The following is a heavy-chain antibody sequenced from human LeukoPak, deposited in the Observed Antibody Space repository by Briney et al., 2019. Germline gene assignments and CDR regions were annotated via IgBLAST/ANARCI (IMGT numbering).Heavy chain of an antibody. D-gene: IGHD2-8*01. CDR2: IYPVDAET. Sequence: GESLKISCKASGYTYTKSWIAWVRQMPGKGLELMGIIYPVDAETRYSPSFEGQVTISVDKSISTAYLQWSSLNASDTAMYYCARQGCITTICHTIDYWGQGTLVTVSS. J-gene: IGHJ4*02. CDR3: ARQGCITTICHTIDY. CDR1: GYTYTKSW. V-gene: IGHV5-51*01.